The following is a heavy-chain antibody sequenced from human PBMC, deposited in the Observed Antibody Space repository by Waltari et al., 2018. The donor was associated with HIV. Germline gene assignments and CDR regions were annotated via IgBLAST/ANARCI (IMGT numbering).Heavy chain of an antibody. CDR3: AREYAAAGPFDY. D-gene: IGHD6-13*01. Sequence: QVQLVESGGGLVKPGGSLRLSCAASGFTFSDYYMTWIRRAPGKGLECIAYISGSGHTIYYADSVKGRFAISRDNAKNSLYLQLNSLSAEDTAVYYCAREYAAAGPFDYWGQGTLVTVSS. CDR2: ISGSGHTI. CDR1: GFTFSDYY. V-gene: IGHV3-11*01. J-gene: IGHJ4*02.